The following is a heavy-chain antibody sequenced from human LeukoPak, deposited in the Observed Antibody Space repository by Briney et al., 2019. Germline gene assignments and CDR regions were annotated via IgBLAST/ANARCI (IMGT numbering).Heavy chain of an antibody. CDR1: GGSISSSNW. Sequence: SETLSLTCAVSGGSISSSNWWSWVRQPPGKGLEWIGEIYHSGSTNYNPSLKSRVTISVDKSKNQFSLKLSSVTAADTAVYYCASYYYDSSGYYLAEYFQHWGQGTLVTVSS. J-gene: IGHJ1*01. V-gene: IGHV4-4*02. CDR3: ASYYYDSSGYYLAEYFQH. D-gene: IGHD3-22*01. CDR2: IYHSGST.